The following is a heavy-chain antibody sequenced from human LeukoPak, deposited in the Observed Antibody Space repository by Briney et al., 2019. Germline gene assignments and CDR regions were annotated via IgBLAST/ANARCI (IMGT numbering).Heavy chain of an antibody. Sequence: SETLSLTCTVSGGSISSSSYYWGWIRQPPGKGLEWIGSISYSGSTYHNPSLKSRVTISVDTSKSQFSLKLSSVTAADTAVYYCARDSPPGCAIDYWGQGTLVTVSS. CDR2: ISYSGST. V-gene: IGHV4-39*07. CDR1: GGSISSSSYY. J-gene: IGHJ4*02. D-gene: IGHD2-21*01. CDR3: ARDSPPGCAIDY.